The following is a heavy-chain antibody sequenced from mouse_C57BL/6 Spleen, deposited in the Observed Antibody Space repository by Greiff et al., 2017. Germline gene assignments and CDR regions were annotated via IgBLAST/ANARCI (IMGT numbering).Heavy chain of an antibody. V-gene: IGHV1-15*01. CDR2: IDPETGGT. J-gene: IGHJ2*01. Sequence: VQLQQSGAELVRPGASVTLSCKASGYTFTDYEMHWVKQTPVHGLEWIGAIDPETGGTAYNQKFKGKAILTADKSSSTAYMELRGLTSEDSAVYYCTRSTTVNFDYWGQGTTLTVSS. CDR1: GYTFTDYE. D-gene: IGHD2-1*01. CDR3: TRSTTVNFDY.